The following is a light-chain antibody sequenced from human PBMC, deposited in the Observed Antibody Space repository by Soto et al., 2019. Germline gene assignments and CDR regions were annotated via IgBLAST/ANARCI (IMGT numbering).Light chain of an antibody. CDR2: WAS. Sequence: DIVMTQSPDSLSVSLGERATINCKSSQSVLYNSDNKNYLAWYQQKPGKPPTLLIYWASSRESGVPDRFSGSVSGTDFTLTIGNLQAEDVAVYYCQQDGSSPSWTFGQGTKVEIK. CDR3: QQDGSSPSWT. V-gene: IGKV4-1*01. CDR1: QSVLYNSDNKNY. J-gene: IGKJ1*01.